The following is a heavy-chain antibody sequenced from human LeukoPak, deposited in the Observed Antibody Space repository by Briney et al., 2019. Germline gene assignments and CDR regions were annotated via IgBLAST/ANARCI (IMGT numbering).Heavy chain of an antibody. V-gene: IGHV4-39*01. CDR3: ARQRGWGFGSYFDY. J-gene: IGHJ4*02. CDR2: IYYSGST. CDR1: GGSISSSDYY. D-gene: IGHD7-27*01. Sequence: SETLSLTCTVSGGSISSSDYYWGWIRQPPGKGLEWIGYIYYSGSTYYNPSLKSRVTISVDTSKNQFSVKMYSVTAADTAVFYCARQRGWGFGSYFDYWGRGTLVTVSS.